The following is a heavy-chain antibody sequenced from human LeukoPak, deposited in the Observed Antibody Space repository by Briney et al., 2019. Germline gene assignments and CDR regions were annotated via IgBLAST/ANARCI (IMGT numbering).Heavy chain of an antibody. CDR3: ARAGGRSWSDP. V-gene: IGHV1-2*02. Sequence: ASVKVSCKASGYSFTDKYMHWVRQAPGQGLEWMGWINPNSGGTNYAQKFQGRVTMTTDTSMSTAYMELSRLTSDDTAVYYCARAGGRSWSDPWGQGTLVTVST. J-gene: IGHJ5*02. CDR1: GYSFTDKY. CDR2: INPNSGGT.